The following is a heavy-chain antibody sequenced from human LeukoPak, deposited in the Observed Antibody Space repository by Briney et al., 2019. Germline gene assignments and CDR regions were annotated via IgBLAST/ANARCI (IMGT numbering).Heavy chain of an antibody. CDR3: SRGGWSLDF. D-gene: IGHD6-19*01. V-gene: IGHV4-59*11. Sequence: PSETLSLTCSVSGGSISSHYWSWIRQPPGKGLEWIGYIYYSGSTSYNPSLKSRVTISVDTANNQFSLKLSSVTAADTAMYYCSRGGWSLDFWGQGTLVTVSS. J-gene: IGHJ4*02. CDR1: GGSISSHY. CDR2: IYYSGST.